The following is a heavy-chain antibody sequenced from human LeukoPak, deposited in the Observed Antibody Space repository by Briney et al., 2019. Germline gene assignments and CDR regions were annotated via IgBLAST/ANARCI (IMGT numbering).Heavy chain of an antibody. V-gene: IGHV6-1*01. CDR3: ARDIRASGSYQLESYYFDY. CDR2: TYYRSKWYN. CDR1: GDSVSSNSAA. Sequence: SQTLSLTCAISGDSVSSNSAAWNWIRQSPSRGLEWLGRTYYRSKWYNDYAVSVKSRITINPDTSKNQFSLQLNSVTPEGTAVYYCARDIRASGSYQLESYYFDYWGQGTLVTVSS. J-gene: IGHJ4*02. D-gene: IGHD1-26*01.